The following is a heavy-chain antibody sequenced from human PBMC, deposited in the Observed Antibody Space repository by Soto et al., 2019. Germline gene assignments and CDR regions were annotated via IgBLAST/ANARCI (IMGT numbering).Heavy chain of an antibody. CDR1: GGSISSYY. J-gene: IGHJ4*02. CDR3: ARAGVVVTAPPDY. V-gene: IGHV4-59*01. Sequence: SETLSLTCTVSGGSISSYYWSWIRQPPGKGLEWIGYIYYSGSTNYNPSLKSRVTISVDTSKNQFSLKLSSVTAADTAVYYCARAGVVVTAPPDYWGQGTLVTVSS. D-gene: IGHD2-21*02. CDR2: IYYSGST.